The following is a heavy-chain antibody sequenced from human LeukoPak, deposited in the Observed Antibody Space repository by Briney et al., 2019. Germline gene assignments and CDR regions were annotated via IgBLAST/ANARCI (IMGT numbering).Heavy chain of an antibody. CDR1: GGSIRSYY. D-gene: IGHD3-10*01. J-gene: IGHJ4*02. V-gene: IGHV4-59*08. CDR2: IYYSGST. CDR3: ARQGAGVPFDY. Sequence: PSETLSLNCTVSGGSIRSYYWSWIRQPPGKGLEWLGYIYYSGSTNYNPSLKSRVTISVGTSKNQFSLKLSSVTAADTAVYYCARQGAGVPFDYWGRGTLVTVSS.